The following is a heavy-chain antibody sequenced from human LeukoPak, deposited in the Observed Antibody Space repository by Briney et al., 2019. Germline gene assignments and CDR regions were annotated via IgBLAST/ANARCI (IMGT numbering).Heavy chain of an antibody. CDR3: AKDPYYGGKGTIDY. CDR2: ISGSGGTT. Sequence: PGRSLRLSCTTSGFTFGDYAMSWVRQAPGKGLEWVSAISGSGGTTYYADSVMGRFTISRDNSKNTLYLQMNSLRAEDTAIYFCAKDPYYGGKGTIDYWGQGTLVTVSS. D-gene: IGHD4-23*01. V-gene: IGHV3-23*01. CDR1: GFTFGDYA. J-gene: IGHJ4*02.